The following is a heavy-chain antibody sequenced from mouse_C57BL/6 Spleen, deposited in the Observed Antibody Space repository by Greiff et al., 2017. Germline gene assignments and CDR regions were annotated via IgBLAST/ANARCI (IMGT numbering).Heavy chain of an antibody. CDR2: FYPGSGSI. CDR1: GYTFTEYT. J-gene: IGHJ4*01. CDR3: ARPLITTVVADYYAMDY. V-gene: IGHV1-62-2*01. D-gene: IGHD1-1*01. Sequence: QVQLQQSGAELVKPGASVKLSCKASGYTFTEYTIHWVKQRSGQGLEWIGWFYPGSGSIKYNEKFKDKATLTADKSSSTVYMELSRLTSEDSAVYFCARPLITTVVADYYAMDYGGQGTSVTVSS.